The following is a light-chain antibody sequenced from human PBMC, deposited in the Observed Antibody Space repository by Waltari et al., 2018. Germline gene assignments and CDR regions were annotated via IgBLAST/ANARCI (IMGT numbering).Light chain of an antibody. CDR2: DVS. Sequence: QSALTQPASVSGSPGQSITISCTGTSSDVGGSNFVSWYQQHPGKAPTLMIYDVSKRPSGVSNRFSGSKSGNTASLTISGLQAEDEADYYCSSYTSSSTLYVFGTGTKVTVL. J-gene: IGLJ1*01. CDR3: SSYTSSSTLYV. CDR1: SSDVGGSNF. V-gene: IGLV2-14*01.